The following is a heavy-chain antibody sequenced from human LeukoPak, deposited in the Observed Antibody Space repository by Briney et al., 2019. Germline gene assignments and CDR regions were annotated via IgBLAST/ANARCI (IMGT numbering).Heavy chain of an antibody. CDR3: AKGQWDGYT. J-gene: IGHJ4*02. CDR2: IGGSAGST. D-gene: IGHD5-12*01. V-gene: IGHV3-23*01. Sequence: GGSLRLSCAASGFTFSSYAMSWVPQAPGKGLEWVSAIGGSAGSTYYADSVKSRFTISRDNSKNTLYLQMNSLRAEDTAVYYCAKGQWDGYTWGQGTLVTVSS. CDR1: GFTFSSYA.